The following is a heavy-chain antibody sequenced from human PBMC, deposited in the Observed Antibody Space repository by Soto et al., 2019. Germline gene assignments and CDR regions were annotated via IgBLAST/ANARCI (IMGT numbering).Heavy chain of an antibody. Sequence: SAPLSLTCPVSGGSISSSIYYWGWIRQPPGKGLEWIGSIYYSGSTYYNPSLMSRVTISVDTSKNQFSLKRSSVTAADTAVYYCARGHYYDSSGYYIPPFEYWGQGTLVTVSS. CDR3: ARGHYYDSSGYYIPPFEY. D-gene: IGHD3-22*01. V-gene: IGHV4-39*01. J-gene: IGHJ4*02. CDR2: IYYSGST. CDR1: GGSISSSIYY.